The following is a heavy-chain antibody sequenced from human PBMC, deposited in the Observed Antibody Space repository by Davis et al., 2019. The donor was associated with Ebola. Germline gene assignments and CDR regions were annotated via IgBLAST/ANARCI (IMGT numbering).Heavy chain of an antibody. CDR3: ARAPSSSDWEEEYFQH. J-gene: IGHJ1*01. Sequence: ASVKVSCKASGYFFSNHVINWVRQAPGQGLEWLGWIDTNTGTPTFAQGLTGRFDFSSDTSVNTAYLQITSLRAEDTAIYYCARAPSSSDWEEEYFQHWGQGTLVTVSS. CDR2: IDTNTGTP. V-gene: IGHV7-4-1*02. CDR1: GYFFSNHV. D-gene: IGHD6-19*01.